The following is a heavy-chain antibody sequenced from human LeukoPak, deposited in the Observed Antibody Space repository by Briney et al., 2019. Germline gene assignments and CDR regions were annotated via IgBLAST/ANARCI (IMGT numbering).Heavy chain of an antibody. V-gene: IGHV4-59*08. CDR1: GGSISSYY. J-gene: IGHJ3*02. CDR3: AGGVQLWGSQGXFDI. D-gene: IGHD5-18*01. CDR2: IYYSGST. Sequence: LTCTVSGGSISSYYWSWIRQPPGKGLEGMGXIYYSGSTNYNPSLTSRVTISVDTSKNHFSLKLSSVTAADTAVYYCAGGVQLWGSQGXFDIWGQGTMVTASS.